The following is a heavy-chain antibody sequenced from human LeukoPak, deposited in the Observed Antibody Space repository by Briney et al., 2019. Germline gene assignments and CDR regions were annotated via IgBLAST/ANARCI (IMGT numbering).Heavy chain of an antibody. V-gene: IGHV4-39*07. CDR1: GGAISSNNFY. CDR3: ARVNECSSSSCFTSWFDP. D-gene: IGHD2-2*02. J-gene: IGHJ5*02. CDR2: VYYGDSP. Sequence: SETLSLTCTVSGGAISSNNFYWGWIRQPPGKGLEWIGSVYYGDSPYYNPSLTSRVTMSVDTSKNQFSLKIYSVTAADTAVYYCARVNECSSSSCFTSWFDPWGQGTLVTASS.